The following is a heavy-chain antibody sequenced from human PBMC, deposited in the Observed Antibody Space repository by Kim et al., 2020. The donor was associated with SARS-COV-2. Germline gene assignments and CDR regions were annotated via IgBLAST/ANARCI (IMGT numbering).Heavy chain of an antibody. D-gene: IGHD5-12*01. CDR3: ARPRHGFDAFDI. CDR1: GVSISSYY. V-gene: IGHV4-59*01. CDR2: IHYTGNT. Sequence: SETLSLTCSVSGVSISSYYWSWIRQTPGRGLEWIAFIHYTGNTNYNPSLDDRVTTSVDTSKNQFSLRLTSVTAAGTAVYYCARPRHGFDAFDIWGQGTMVTVSS. J-gene: IGHJ3*02.